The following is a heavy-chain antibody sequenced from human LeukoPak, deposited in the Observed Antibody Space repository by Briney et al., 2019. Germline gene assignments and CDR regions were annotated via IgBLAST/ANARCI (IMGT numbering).Heavy chain of an antibody. D-gene: IGHD1-26*01. J-gene: IGHJ4*02. CDR2: IYYSGST. Sequence: PSETLSLTCTVSGGSISSYYWSWIRQPPGKGLEWIGYIYYSGSTNYNPSLKSRVTISVDTSKNQFSLKLSSVTAADTAVYYCARRQWEPLAFDYWGQGTLVTVSS. CDR3: ARRQWEPLAFDY. V-gene: IGHV4-59*08. CDR1: GGSISSYY.